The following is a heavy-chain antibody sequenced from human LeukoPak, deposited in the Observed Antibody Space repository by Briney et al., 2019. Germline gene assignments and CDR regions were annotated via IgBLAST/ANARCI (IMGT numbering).Heavy chain of an antibody. CDR2: ISAYDGNT. CDR1: GYTFTSYG. J-gene: IGHJ4*02. CDR3: ARDLKQEDFWSGPLGLTWYSPLDY. Sequence: ASVKVSCKASGYTFTSYGISWVRQAPGQGLEWMGWISAYDGNTNYAQKLQGRVTMTTDTSTSTAYMELRSLRSDDTAVYYCARDLKQEDFWSGPLGLTWYSPLDYWGQGTLVTVSS. V-gene: IGHV1-18*01. D-gene: IGHD3-3*01.